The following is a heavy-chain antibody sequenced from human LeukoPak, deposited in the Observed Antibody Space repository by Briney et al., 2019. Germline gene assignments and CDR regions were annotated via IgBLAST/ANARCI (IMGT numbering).Heavy chain of an antibody. CDR3: ARRPPRYFDWLLSVGASDAFDI. CDR1: GYSFTSYW. CDR2: IYPRVSDT. D-gene: IGHD3-9*01. J-gene: IGHJ3*02. V-gene: IGHV5-51*01. Sequence: GESLKISGKGSGYSFTSYWIGWVRQLPGKGLEWMGIIYPRVSDTRYSPSFQGQVTIPADKSISTAYLQWSSLKASDTAMYYWARRPPRYFDWLLSVGASDAFDIWGQGTMVTVSS.